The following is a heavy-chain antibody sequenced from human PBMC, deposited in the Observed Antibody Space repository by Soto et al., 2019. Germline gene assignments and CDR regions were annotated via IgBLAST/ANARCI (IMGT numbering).Heavy chain of an antibody. J-gene: IGHJ3*02. D-gene: IGHD5-18*01. V-gene: IGHV3-9*01. CDR3: AKDLNTDMVLAAAPFDI. CDR1: GFTFDDYA. Sequence: GGSLRLSCAASGFTFDDYAMHWVRQAPGKGLEWVSGISWNSGSIDYADSVKGRFTISRDNAKNSLYLQMNSLRAEDTALYYCAKDLNTDMVLAAAPFDIWGQGTMVTVSS. CDR2: ISWNSGSI.